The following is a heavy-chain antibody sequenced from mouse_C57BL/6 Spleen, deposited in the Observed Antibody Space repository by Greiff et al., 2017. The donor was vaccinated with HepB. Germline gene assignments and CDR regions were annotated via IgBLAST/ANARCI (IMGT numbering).Heavy chain of an antibody. D-gene: IGHD1-1*01. Sequence: QVQLQQSGAELVRPGSSVKLSCKASGYTFTSYWMHWVKQRPIQGLEWIGNIDPSDSETHYNQKFKDKATLTVDKSSSTAYMQLSSLTSEDSAVYYCARYYGSSHWYFDVWGTGTTVTVSS. CDR2: IDPSDSET. J-gene: IGHJ1*03. CDR3: ARYYGSSHWYFDV. V-gene: IGHV1-52*01. CDR1: GYTFTSYW.